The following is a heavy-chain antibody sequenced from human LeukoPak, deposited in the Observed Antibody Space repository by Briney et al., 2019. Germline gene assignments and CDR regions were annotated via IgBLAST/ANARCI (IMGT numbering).Heavy chain of an antibody. CDR3: ARPRLYYDFWSGYRNDAFDI. V-gene: IGHV5-51*01. Sequence: GESLKISCKGSGYSFTSYCIGWVRQMPGKGLEWMGIIYPGDSDTRYSPSFQGQVTISADKSISTAYLQWSSLKASDTAMYYCARPRLYYDFWSGYRNDAFDIWGQGTMVTVSS. CDR2: IYPGDSDT. D-gene: IGHD3-3*01. CDR1: GYSFTSYC. J-gene: IGHJ3*02.